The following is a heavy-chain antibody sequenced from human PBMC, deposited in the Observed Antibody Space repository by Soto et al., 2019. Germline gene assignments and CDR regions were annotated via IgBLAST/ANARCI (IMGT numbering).Heavy chain of an antibody. CDR3: ATAAYSSSANYYYYGMDV. D-gene: IGHD6-6*01. CDR2: FDPEDGET. V-gene: IGHV1-24*01. CDR1: GYTLTELS. Sequence: ASVKVSCKVSGYTLTELSMHWVRQAPGKGLEWMGGFDPEDGETIYAQKFQGRVTMTEDTSTDTAYMELSSLRSEDTAVYYCATAAYSSSANYYYYGMDVWGQGTTVTVSS. J-gene: IGHJ6*02.